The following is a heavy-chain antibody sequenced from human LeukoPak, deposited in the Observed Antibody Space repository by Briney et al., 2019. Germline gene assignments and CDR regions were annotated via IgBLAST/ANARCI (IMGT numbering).Heavy chain of an antibody. D-gene: IGHD6-13*01. CDR3: TRGGSSWYWLDY. Sequence: PGGSLRLSCTASGFTFGDYAMSWVRQAPGKGLEWVGFIRSKAYGGTTEYAASVKGRFTISRDDSKSIAYLQMNSLKTEDTAVYHCTRGGSSWYWLDYWGQGTLVTVSS. V-gene: IGHV3-49*04. CDR2: IRSKAYGGTT. J-gene: IGHJ4*02. CDR1: GFTFGDYA.